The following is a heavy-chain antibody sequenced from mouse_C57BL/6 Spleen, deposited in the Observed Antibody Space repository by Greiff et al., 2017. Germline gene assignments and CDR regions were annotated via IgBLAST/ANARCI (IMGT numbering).Heavy chain of an antibody. D-gene: IGHD1-1*01. V-gene: IGHV10-1*01. CDR2: IRSKSNNYAT. CDR1: GFSFNTYA. J-gene: IGHJ4*01. Sequence: EVHLVESGGGLVQPKGSLKLSCAASGFSFNTYAMNWVRQAPGKGLEWVARIRSKSNNYATYYADSVKDRFTISRDDSESMLYLQMNNLKTEDTAMYYCVRDYYGSRGAMDYWGQGTSVTVSS. CDR3: VRDYYGSRGAMDY.